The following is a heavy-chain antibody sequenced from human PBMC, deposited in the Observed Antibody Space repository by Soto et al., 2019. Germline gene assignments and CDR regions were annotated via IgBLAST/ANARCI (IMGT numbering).Heavy chain of an antibody. CDR2: INHSGST. CDR3: ARVRRYYYDSSGYYDY. Sequence: PSETLSLTCAVSGGSISSSSYYWSWIRQPPGKGLEWIGEINHSGSTNYNPSLKSRVTISVDTSKNQFSLKLSSVTAADTAVYYCARVRRYYYDSSGYYDYWGQGTLVTVSS. J-gene: IGHJ4*02. CDR1: GGSISSSSYY. V-gene: IGHV4-39*07. D-gene: IGHD3-22*01.